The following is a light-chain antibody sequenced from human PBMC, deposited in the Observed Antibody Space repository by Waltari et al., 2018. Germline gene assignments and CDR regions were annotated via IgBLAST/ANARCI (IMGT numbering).Light chain of an antibody. CDR2: GVT. Sequence: QSAPTQPPSVSGSPGQLVTISCSGTSSDVGGYNYVSWSQQHPGKAPKLMIYGVTNRPSGVSDRFSGSKSVNTASLTISGLQAEDEADYYCCSYSTSSTFVFGSGTKLTVL. CDR3: CSYSTSSTFV. V-gene: IGLV2-14*01. J-gene: IGLJ6*01. CDR1: SSDVGGYNY.